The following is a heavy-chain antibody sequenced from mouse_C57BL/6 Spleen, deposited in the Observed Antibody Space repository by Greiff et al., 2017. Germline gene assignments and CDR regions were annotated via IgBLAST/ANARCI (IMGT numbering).Heavy chain of an antibody. D-gene: IGHD4-1*01. CDR1: GFTFSDYG. CDR2: ISSGRSTL. J-gene: IGHJ4*01. CDR3: ARMLNWDDAMDY. V-gene: IGHV5-17*01. Sequence: EVHLVASGGGLVKPGGSLKLPCAASGFTFSDYGMHWVRQAPEKGLEWVAYISSGRSTLYYADTVKGRFTISRDNAKNTLFLQMTSLRSEDTAMYYCARMLNWDDAMDYWGQGTSVTVSS.